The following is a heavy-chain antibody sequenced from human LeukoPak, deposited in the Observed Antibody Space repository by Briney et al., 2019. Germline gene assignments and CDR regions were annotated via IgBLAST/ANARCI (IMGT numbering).Heavy chain of an antibody. D-gene: IGHD2-2*01. Sequence: SVKVSCKASGGTFSSYAISWVRQAPGQGLEWMGGIIPIFGTANYAQKFQGRVTITADESTSTAYMELSSLRSEDTAVYYCARGRRYCSSTSCRGAFDIWGQGTMVTVSS. J-gene: IGHJ3*02. CDR1: GGTFSSYA. CDR3: ARGRRYCSSTSCRGAFDI. V-gene: IGHV1-69*13. CDR2: IIPIFGTA.